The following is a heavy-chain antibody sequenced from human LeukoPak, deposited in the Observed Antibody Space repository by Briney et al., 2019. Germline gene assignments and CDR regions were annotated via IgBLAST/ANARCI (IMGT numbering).Heavy chain of an antibody. J-gene: IGHJ4*01. D-gene: IGHD1-26*01. V-gene: IGHV3-11*01. CDR1: GFIFSDYH. CDR2: ISSTSSTK. Sequence: GGSLRLSCAASGFIFSDYHMSWIRQAPGKGLEWISHISSTSSTKYYADSIKGRFTISRDNAKNSLYLQMNSLRVEDTAVYYCARYEWELPLGVYWGXGTLVTVSS. CDR3: ARYEWELPLGVY.